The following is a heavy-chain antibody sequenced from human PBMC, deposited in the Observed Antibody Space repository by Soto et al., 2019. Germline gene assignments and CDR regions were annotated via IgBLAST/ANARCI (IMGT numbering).Heavy chain of an antibody. Sequence: PSETLSLTCAVYGGSFSGYYWSWIRQPPGKGLEWIGEINHSGSTNYNPSLKSRVTISVDTSKSQFSLKLSSVTAADTAVYYCARVRYGSGSYYNKYFQHWGQGTLVTVS. D-gene: IGHD3-10*01. CDR3: ARVRYGSGSYYNKYFQH. CDR1: GGSFSGYY. J-gene: IGHJ1*01. V-gene: IGHV4-34*01. CDR2: INHSGST.